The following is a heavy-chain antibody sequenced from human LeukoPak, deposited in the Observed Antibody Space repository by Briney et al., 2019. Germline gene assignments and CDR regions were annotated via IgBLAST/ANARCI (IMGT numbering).Heavy chain of an antibody. V-gene: IGHV1-46*01. J-gene: IGHJ4*02. CDR3: ARSPWLVLPDDY. CDR2: INPSGGST. Sequence: ASVKVSCKASGYTFTSYYMHWVRQAPGQGLEWMGIINPSGGSTSYAQKFQGRVTMTRDMSTSTVYMELSSLRSEVTAVYYCARSPWLVLPDDYWGQGTLVTVSS. CDR1: GYTFTSYY. D-gene: IGHD6-19*01.